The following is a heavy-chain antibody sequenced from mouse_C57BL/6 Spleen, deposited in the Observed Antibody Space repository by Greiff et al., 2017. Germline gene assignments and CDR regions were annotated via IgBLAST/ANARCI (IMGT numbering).Heavy chain of an antibody. CDR2: ILPGSGIP. D-gene: IGHD1-1*01. Sequence: VQLQESGAELMKPGASVQLSCKATGYTFTGYWIEWVKQRPGHGLEWIGEILPGSGIPNYNEKFKGKATFTADTSSNPAYMQLSSLTTEDSAIYYCARKSYFTTVVADYWGQGTTLTVSS. J-gene: IGHJ2*01. V-gene: IGHV1-9*01. CDR1: GYTFTGYW. CDR3: ARKSYFTTVVADY.